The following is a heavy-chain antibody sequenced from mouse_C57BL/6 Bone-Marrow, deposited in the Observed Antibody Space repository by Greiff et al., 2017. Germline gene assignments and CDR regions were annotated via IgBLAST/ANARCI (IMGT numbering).Heavy chain of an antibody. V-gene: IGHV3-6*01. CDR2: ISYDGSN. Sequence: ESGPGLVKPSQSLSLTCSVTGYSITSGYYWNWIRQFPGNKLEWMGYISYDGSNNYNPSLKNRISITRDTSKNQFFLKLNSVTTEDTATYYCAREGDYGSSFRFAYWGQGTLGTVSA. J-gene: IGHJ3*01. CDR3: AREGDYGSSFRFAY. CDR1: GYSITSGYY. D-gene: IGHD1-1*01.